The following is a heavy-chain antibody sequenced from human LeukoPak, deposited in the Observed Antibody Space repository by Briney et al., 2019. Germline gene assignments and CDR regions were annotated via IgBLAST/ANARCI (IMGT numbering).Heavy chain of an antibody. CDR3: AKGQIFGVYYYYGVDV. Sequence: GRSLRLSCAASGFTFSSYGMHWVRQAPGKGLEWVAVISYDGSNKYYADSVKGRFTISRDNSKNTLYLQMNSLRAEDTAVYYCAKGQIFGVYYYYGVDVWGQGTTVTVSS. CDR2: ISYDGSNK. J-gene: IGHJ6*02. CDR1: GFTFSSYG. D-gene: IGHD3-3*01. V-gene: IGHV3-30*18.